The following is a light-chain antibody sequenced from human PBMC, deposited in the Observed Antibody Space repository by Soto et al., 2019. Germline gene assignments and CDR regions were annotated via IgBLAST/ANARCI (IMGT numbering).Light chain of an antibody. CDR2: DAS. V-gene: IGKV1-5*01. CDR1: QSVSYW. Sequence: DIHMTQSPSTLSASVGDRVTITCRASQSVSYWLAWYQQKPGKAPKLLIHDASTLDSGVPSRCRGGGSGQEFTLTIRGLQPDDFATYYCQHYGFSFGPGTKVEMK. CDR3: QHYGFS. J-gene: IGKJ3*01.